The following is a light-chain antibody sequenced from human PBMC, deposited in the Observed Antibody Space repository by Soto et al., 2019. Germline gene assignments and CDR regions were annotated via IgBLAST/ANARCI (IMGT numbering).Light chain of an antibody. CDR3: QQGYTTPLT. CDR1: QTISTY. J-gene: IGKJ4*01. V-gene: IGKV1-39*01. CDR2: AAS. Sequence: DIQMTQSPSSLCASVGDRVTITCRTRQTISTYLNWYQQKPGKAPKLLIYAASSLQSGVPSRFSGSGSGTDFTLTVSSLQPEDFATYFCQQGYTTPLTFGGGTKVEIK.